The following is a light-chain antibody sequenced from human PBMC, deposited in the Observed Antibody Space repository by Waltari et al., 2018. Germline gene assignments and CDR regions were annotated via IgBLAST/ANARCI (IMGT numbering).Light chain of an antibody. CDR1: QSVIHSSNTRSS. J-gene: IGKJ1*01. Sequence: DIVMTQSPDSLAVSLGERATINCKSRQSVIHSSNTRSSLAWYQQKPGQPPKLLIYWASTRQPGVPDRFSGSGSGTDFTLTISTLQAEDVAVYYCHQYCSTPLTFGQGTKVDIK. CDR2: WAS. V-gene: IGKV4-1*01. CDR3: HQYCSTPLT.